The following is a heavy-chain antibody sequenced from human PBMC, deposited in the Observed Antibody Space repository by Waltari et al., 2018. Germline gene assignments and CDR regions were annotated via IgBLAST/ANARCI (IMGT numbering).Heavy chain of an antibody. CDR3: AKEGAVGYYYMDV. D-gene: IGHD3-16*01. J-gene: IGHJ6*03. CDR2: IYSGGST. V-gene: IGHV3-23*03. CDR1: GFTFSSYA. Sequence: EVQLLESGGGLVQPGGSLRLSCAASGFTFSSYAMSWVRQAPGKGLECVSVIYSGGSTYYADSVKGRFTISRDNSKNTLYLQMNSLRAEDTAVYYCAKEGAVGYYYMDVWGKGTTVTVSS.